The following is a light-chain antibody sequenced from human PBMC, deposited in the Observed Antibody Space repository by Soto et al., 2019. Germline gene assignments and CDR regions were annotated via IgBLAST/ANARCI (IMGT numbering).Light chain of an antibody. J-gene: IGLJ2*01. V-gene: IGLV2-14*01. CDR1: SGDVGAYNF. CDR2: DVT. Sequence: QSVLTQPASVSGSPGQSMTISCAGTSGDVGAYNFVTWFQQHPGKVPKLIIYDVTDRPSGVSDRFSGSKSGNTASLTISGLLAEDEADYYCGSYTTINTMIFGGGTQLTVL. CDR3: GSYTTINTMI.